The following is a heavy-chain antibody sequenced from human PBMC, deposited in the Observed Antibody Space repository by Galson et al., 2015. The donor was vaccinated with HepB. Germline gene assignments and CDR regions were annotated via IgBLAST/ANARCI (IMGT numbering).Heavy chain of an antibody. D-gene: IGHD1-1*01. J-gene: IGHJ2*01. V-gene: IGHV6-1*01. CDR3: ARGTTGAASWYFDL. CDR2: TYYRSKWYN. Sequence: CAISGDSVSSNSAAWNWIRQSPSRGLEWLGRTYYRSKWYNDYAVSVKSRITINPDTSKNQFSLQLNSVTPEDTAVYYCARGTTGAASWYFDLCGRGALFTASS. CDR1: GDSVSSNSAA.